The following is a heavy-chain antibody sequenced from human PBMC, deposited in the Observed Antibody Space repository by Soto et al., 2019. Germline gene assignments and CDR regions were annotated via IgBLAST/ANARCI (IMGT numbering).Heavy chain of an antibody. CDR1: GGSIRSGNYY. J-gene: IGHJ3*02. CDR2: IYYSGST. V-gene: IGHV4-61*01. Sequence: ETLSLTCTVSGGSIRSGNYYWSWIRQPPGKGLEWIGYIYYSGSTNYNPSLKSRVTISVDTSKNQFSLKLSSVTAADTAVYYCARERPSYGGNSAFDAFDIWGQGTMVTVSS. CDR3: ARERPSYGGNSAFDAFDI. D-gene: IGHD4-17*01.